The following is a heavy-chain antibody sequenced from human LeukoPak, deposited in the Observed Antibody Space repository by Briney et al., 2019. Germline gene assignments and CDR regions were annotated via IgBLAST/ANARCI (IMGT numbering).Heavy chain of an antibody. CDR1: GFTFSSYA. V-gene: IGHV3-64*01. CDR2: ISSNGGST. Sequence: GGSLRLSCAASGFTFSSYAMHWVRQAPGEGLEYVSAISSNGGSTYYANSVKGRFTISRDNSKNTLYLQMGSLRAEDMAVYYCARDPDSSGWYRRYYFDYWGQGTLVTVSS. D-gene: IGHD6-19*01. CDR3: ARDPDSSGWYRRYYFDY. J-gene: IGHJ4*02.